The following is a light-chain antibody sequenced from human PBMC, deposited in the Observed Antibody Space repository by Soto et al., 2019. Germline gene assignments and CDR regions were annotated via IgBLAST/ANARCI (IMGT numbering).Light chain of an antibody. CDR3: GTWDNSLNVGL. V-gene: IGLV1-51*01. Sequence: QSVLTQPPSVSAAPGQKDTISCSGSSSNIGSNYVSWYQHVPGTAPKLLIYDDDKRPPGIADRLSGSKAGTSATLGITGLQTGDEADYYCGTWDNSLNVGLFGGGTKLTV. CDR2: DDD. CDR1: SSNIGSNY. J-gene: IGLJ2*01.